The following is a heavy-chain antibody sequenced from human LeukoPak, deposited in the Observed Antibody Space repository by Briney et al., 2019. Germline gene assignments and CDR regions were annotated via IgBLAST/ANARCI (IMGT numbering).Heavy chain of an antibody. CDR1: GGSISSSNW. CDR2: IYHSGST. V-gene: IGHV4-4*02. Sequence: SETLSLTCAVSGGSISSSNWWSWVRQPPGKGLEWIGEIYHSGSTNYNSSLKSRVTISVDKSKSQLSMKLSSMTAADTAVYYCARVSFDSSGYVFDYWGQGTLVTVSS. CDR3: ARVSFDSSGYVFDY. D-gene: IGHD3-22*01. J-gene: IGHJ4*02.